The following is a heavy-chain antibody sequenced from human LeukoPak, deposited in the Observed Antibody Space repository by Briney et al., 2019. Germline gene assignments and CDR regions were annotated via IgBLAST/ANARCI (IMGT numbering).Heavy chain of an antibody. D-gene: IGHD6-19*01. J-gene: IGHJ4*02. V-gene: IGHV4-34*01. CDR1: GGSFSGYY. CDR3: ARGLGDSSGWYVRRWSRYFDY. Sequence: PSETLSLTCAVYGGSFSGYYWSWIRQPPGKGLEWIGEINHSGSTNYNPSLKSRVTISVDTSKNQFSLKLSSVTAADTAVYYCARGLGDSSGWYVRRWSRYFDYWGQGTLVTVSS. CDR2: INHSGST.